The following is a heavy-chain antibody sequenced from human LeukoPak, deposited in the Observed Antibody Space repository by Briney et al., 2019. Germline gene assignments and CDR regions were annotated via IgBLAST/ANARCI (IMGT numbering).Heavy chain of an antibody. D-gene: IGHD3-3*01. V-gene: IGHV1-8*01. J-gene: IGHJ6*02. CDR3: ARWGRHDFWSGYQKHGMDV. Sequence: ASVKVSCKASGYTFTSYDINWVRQATGQGLEWMGWMNPNSGNTGYAQKFQGRVTMTRNTSISTAYMELSSLRSEDTAVYYCARWGRHDFWSGYQKHGMDVWGQGTTVTVSS. CDR1: GYTFTSYD. CDR2: MNPNSGNT.